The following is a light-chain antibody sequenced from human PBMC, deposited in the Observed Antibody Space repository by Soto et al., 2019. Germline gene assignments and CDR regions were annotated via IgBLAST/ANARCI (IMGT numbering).Light chain of an antibody. CDR2: GAS. Sequence: EIVINQSPATVSVSPGDRVTLSCRASRTFHINVACYQHKPCQAPRLLIYGASFRATGMPARFSGSGFGTEFTLTISSLQSEDFAVYYCQQYNNWPRTFGQGTKVDIK. J-gene: IGKJ1*01. CDR3: QQYNNWPRT. V-gene: IGKV3-15*01. CDR1: RTFHIN.